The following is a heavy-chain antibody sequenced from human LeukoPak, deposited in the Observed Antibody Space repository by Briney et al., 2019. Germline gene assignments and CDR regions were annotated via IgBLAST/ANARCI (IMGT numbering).Heavy chain of an antibody. CDR3: ARDTFSDTAMVYWGY. CDR2: IYTSGST. J-gene: IGHJ4*02. Sequence: SETLSLTCTVSGGSISSGSYYWSWIRQPAGKGLEWIGRIYTSGSTNYNPSLKSRVTISVDTSKNQFSLKLSSVTAADTAVYYCARDTFSDTAMVYWGYWGQGTLVTASS. V-gene: IGHV4-61*02. D-gene: IGHD5-18*01. CDR1: GGSISSGSYY.